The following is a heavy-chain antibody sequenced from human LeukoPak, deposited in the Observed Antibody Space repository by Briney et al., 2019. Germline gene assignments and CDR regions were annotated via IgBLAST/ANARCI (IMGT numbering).Heavy chain of an antibody. CDR3: AKESSGGWYFDY. D-gene: IGHD6-19*01. V-gene: IGHV3-30*18. J-gene: IGHJ4*02. Sequence: HHGGSLRLSCAASGFTFSSYGMHWVRQAPGKGLEGVAVISYDGSNKYYADSVKGRFTISRDNSKNTLYLQMNSLRAEDTAVYYCAKESSGGWYFDYWGQGALVTVSS. CDR1: GFTFSSYG. CDR2: ISYDGSNK.